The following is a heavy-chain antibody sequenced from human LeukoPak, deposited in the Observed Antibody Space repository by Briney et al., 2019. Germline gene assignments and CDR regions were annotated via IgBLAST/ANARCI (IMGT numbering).Heavy chain of an antibody. D-gene: IGHD6-25*01. CDR1: GGSISSYY. J-gene: IGHJ6*03. V-gene: IGHV4-39*07. CDR2: IYYSGST. Sequence: PSETLSLTCTVSGGSISSYYWSWIRQPPGKGLEWIGTIYYSGSTYYNPSLKSRVTISVDTSKNQFSLKLSSVTAADTAVYYCGSRVGFYYYMDVWGKGTTVTVSS. CDR3: GSRVGFYYYMDV.